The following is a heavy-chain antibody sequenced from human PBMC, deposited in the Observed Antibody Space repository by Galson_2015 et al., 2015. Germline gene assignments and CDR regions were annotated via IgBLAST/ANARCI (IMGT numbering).Heavy chain of an antibody. CDR3: ARDLGGGSRHDAFDI. V-gene: IGHV3-23*01. CDR2: ISGSGGST. J-gene: IGHJ3*02. CDR1: GFTFSSYA. D-gene: IGHD2-15*01. Sequence: SLRLSCAASGFTFSSYAMSWVRQAPGKGLEWVSAISGSGGSTYYADSVKGRFTISRDNAKNSLYLQMNSLRAEDTAVYYCARDLGGGSRHDAFDIWGQGTMVTVSS.